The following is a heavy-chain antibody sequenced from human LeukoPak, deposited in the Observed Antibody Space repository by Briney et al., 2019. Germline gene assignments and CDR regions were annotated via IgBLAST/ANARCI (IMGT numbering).Heavy chain of an antibody. J-gene: IGHJ4*02. CDR1: GGSFSGYY. D-gene: IGHD3-22*01. CDR2: INHSGST. CDR3: ARGRDWEASSGYYFDY. Sequence: PSETLPLTCAVYGGSFSGYYWSWIRQPPGKGLEWIGEINHSGSTNYNPSLKSRVTISVDTSKNQFSLKLSSVTAADTAVYYCARGRDWEASSGYYFDYWGQGTLVTVSS. V-gene: IGHV4-34*01.